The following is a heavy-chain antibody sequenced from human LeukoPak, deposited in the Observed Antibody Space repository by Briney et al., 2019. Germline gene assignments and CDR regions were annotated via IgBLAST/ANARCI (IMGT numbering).Heavy chain of an antibody. Sequence: GGSLRLSCAASGFAFSNFAMHWVRQAPGKGLEWVAVVSYEGTIKYYSDSAKGRFTISRDNSNSLISLQMNDLTTEDTAVYYCAREKFDSWGQGTLVTVSS. V-gene: IGHV3-30*14. J-gene: IGHJ5*01. CDR2: VSYEGTIK. CDR1: GFAFSNFA. CDR3: AREKFDS.